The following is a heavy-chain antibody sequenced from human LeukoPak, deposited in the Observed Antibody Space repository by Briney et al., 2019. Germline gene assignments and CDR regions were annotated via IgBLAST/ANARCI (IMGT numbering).Heavy chain of an antibody. D-gene: IGHD4/OR15-4a*01. CDR2: ISGSGDII. V-gene: IGHV3-11*01. J-gene: IGHJ4*02. Sequence: GGSLRLSCAASGFTFSDEYMNWIRQAPGKGLEWVSYISGSGDIIYYADSVKGRFTISRDNARNSLYLQMNSLRAEDTAVYYCARDPFMTMGWGIDYWGQGTLVTVSS. CDR1: GFTFSDEY. CDR3: ARDPFMTMGWGIDY.